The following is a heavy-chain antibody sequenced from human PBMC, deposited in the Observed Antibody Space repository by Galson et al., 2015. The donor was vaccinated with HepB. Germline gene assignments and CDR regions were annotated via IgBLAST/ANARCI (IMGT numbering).Heavy chain of an antibody. Sequence: SLRLSCAASGFTFSSYSMNWVRQAPGKGLEWVSSISSSSSYIYYADSVKGRFTISRDNAKNSLYLQMNSLRAEDTAVYYCAREYSSGWSFLFDYWGQGTLATVSS. J-gene: IGHJ4*02. V-gene: IGHV3-21*01. CDR2: ISSSSSYI. CDR1: GFTFSSYS. D-gene: IGHD6-19*01. CDR3: AREYSSGWSFLFDY.